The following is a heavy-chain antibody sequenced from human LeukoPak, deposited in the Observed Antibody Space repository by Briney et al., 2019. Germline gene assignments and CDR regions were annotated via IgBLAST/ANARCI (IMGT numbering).Heavy chain of an antibody. Sequence: PGGSLRLSCAASEFTFSDYYMSWIRQAPGKGLEWVSYISSSGSTIYYADSVKGRFTISRDNAKNSLYLQMNSLRAEDTAVYYCARWGDYYGSGSYYNGSQNWFDPWGQGTLVTVSS. CDR1: EFTFSDYY. V-gene: IGHV3-11*01. CDR2: ISSSGSTI. D-gene: IGHD3-10*01. J-gene: IGHJ5*02. CDR3: ARWGDYYGSGSYYNGSQNWFDP.